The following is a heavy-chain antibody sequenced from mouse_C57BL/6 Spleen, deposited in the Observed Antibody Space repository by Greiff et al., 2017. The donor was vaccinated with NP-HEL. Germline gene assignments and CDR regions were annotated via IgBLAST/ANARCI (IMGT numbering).Heavy chain of an antibody. V-gene: IGHV1-7*01. D-gene: IGHD1-1*01. Sequence: VQLQQSGAELAKPGASVKLSCKASGYTFTSYWMHWVKQRPGQGLEWIGYINPSSGYTKYNQKFKDKTTLTADKSSSTAYMQLSSLTYEDSAVNYCASCSSPFAYWGQRTLVTVSA. J-gene: IGHJ3*01. CDR2: INPSSGYT. CDR3: ASCSSPFAY. CDR1: GYTFTSYW.